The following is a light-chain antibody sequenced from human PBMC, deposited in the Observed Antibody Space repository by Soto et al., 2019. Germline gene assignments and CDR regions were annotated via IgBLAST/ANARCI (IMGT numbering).Light chain of an antibody. CDR3: QQHISWPLT. V-gene: IGKV3-11*01. J-gene: IGKJ4*01. CDR1: QSVTNS. CDR2: DAS. Sequence: IVLKQSPASVSLSPGGGATSSWRTGQSVTNSLAWYQQKPGQAPRLLVYDASNRATGIPTRFRGSGSGTDFTLTISNLESDDFAVYYCQQHISWPLTFGGGTKVDIK.